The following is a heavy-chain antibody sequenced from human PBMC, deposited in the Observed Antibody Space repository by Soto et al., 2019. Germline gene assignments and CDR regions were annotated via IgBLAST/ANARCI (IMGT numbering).Heavy chain of an antibody. V-gene: IGHV3-33*01. CDR2: IWYDGSNK. CDR3: ARDGYSSGWYVIDY. D-gene: IGHD6-19*01. J-gene: IGHJ4*02. Sequence: GGSLRLSCAASGFTFSSYGMHWVRQAPGKGLEWVAVIWYDGSNKYYADSVKGRFTISRDNSKNTLYLQMNSLRAEDTAVYYCARDGYSSGWYVIDYWGQGTLVTVSS. CDR1: GFTFSSYG.